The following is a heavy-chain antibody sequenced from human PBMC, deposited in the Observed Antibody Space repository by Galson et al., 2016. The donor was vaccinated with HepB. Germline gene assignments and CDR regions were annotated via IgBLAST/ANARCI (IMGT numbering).Heavy chain of an antibody. V-gene: IGHV3-74*01. CDR3: VRDKVTPGTNWFDP. CDR1: GFTFSSYW. D-gene: IGHD4-11*01. J-gene: IGHJ5*02. CDR2: ISGDESST. Sequence: SLRLSCAASGFTFSSYWMHWVRQAPGEGLVWVSHISGDESSTHYGDSAKGRFTVSRDNSENTRYLQMNSLRAEDTAVYYCVRDKVTPGTNWFDPWGQGTLVTVAS.